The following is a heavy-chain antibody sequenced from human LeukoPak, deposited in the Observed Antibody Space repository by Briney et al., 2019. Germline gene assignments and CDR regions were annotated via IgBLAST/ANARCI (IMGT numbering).Heavy chain of an antibody. D-gene: IGHD3-16*01. J-gene: IGHJ4*02. CDR2: ISYDGSNK. Sequence: PGGSLRLSCAASGFTFSSYAMPWVRQAPGKGLEWVAVISYDGSNKYYADSVKGRFTISRDNSKNTLYLQMNSLRAEDTAVYYCARDWMGAADYWGQGTLVTVSS. CDR3: ARDWMGAADY. CDR1: GFTFSSYA. V-gene: IGHV3-30*04.